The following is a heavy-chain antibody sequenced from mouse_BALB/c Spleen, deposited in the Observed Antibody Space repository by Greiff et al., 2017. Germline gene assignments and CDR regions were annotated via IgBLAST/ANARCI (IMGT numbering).Heavy chain of an antibody. CDR1: GYSITSDYA. Sequence: EVKLEESGPGLVKPSQSLSLTCTVTGYSITSDYAWNWIRQFPGNKLEWMGYISYSGSTSYNPSLKSRISITRDTSKNQFFLQLNSVTTEDTATYYCARRGDYGSSSPFAYWGQGTLVTVSA. D-gene: IGHD1-1*01. V-gene: IGHV3-2*02. CDR2: ISYSGST. CDR3: ARRGDYGSSSPFAY. J-gene: IGHJ3*01.